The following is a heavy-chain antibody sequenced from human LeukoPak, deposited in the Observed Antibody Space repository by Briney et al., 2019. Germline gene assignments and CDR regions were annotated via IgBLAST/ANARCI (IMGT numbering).Heavy chain of an antibody. CDR1: GGSISSYY. V-gene: IGHV4-59*01. J-gene: IGHJ4*02. Sequence: SETLSLTCTISGGSISSYYWSWIRQPPGKGLEWIGYIFYSGSTNYNPSLKSRVTISVDTSKNQFSLKLSSVTAADTAVYYCARGEWDLLFDYWGQGTLVTVSS. D-gene: IGHD1-26*01. CDR3: ARGEWDLLFDY. CDR2: IFYSGST.